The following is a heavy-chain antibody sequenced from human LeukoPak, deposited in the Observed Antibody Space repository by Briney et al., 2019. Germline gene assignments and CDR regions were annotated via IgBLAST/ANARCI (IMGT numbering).Heavy chain of an antibody. CDR2: IKQDGSEK. Sequence: PGGSLRLSCEAPGLTFNKYWMTWVRQAPGKGLEWVANIKQDGSEKNYVDSVKGRFTISRDNAKNSLSLRMNSLSAEDTAVYYCATGYSSGWYFYFQHWGQGSLVSVSS. CDR3: ATGYSSGWYFYFQH. V-gene: IGHV3-7*01. D-gene: IGHD6-19*01. CDR1: GLTFNKYW. J-gene: IGHJ1*01.